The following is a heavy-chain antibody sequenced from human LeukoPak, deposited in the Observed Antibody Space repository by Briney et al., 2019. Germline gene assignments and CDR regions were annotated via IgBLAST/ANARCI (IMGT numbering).Heavy chain of an antibody. V-gene: IGHV3-9*01. CDR1: GFTFDDYA. CDR2: ISWNSGSI. CDR3: AKDIMRFGELSNPDY. D-gene: IGHD3-10*01. Sequence: GGSLRLSCAASGFTFDDYAMHWVRQAPGKGLEWVSGISWNSGSIGYADSVKGRFTISRDNAKNSLYLQMNSLRAEDTALYYCAKDIMRFGELSNPDYWGQGTLVTVSS. J-gene: IGHJ4*02.